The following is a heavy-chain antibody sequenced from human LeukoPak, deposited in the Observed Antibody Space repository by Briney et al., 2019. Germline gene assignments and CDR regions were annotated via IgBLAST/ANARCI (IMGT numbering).Heavy chain of an antibody. Sequence: GESLKISCKGSGYRFTTYWIGWVRQLPGKGLEWMGIIFPGDSDTSHSPSFQGQVTLSADKSINTAYLQWSSLKASDTAVYYCATSESQTRFDYWGQGTLVTVSS. CDR3: ATSESQTRFDY. V-gene: IGHV5-51*01. J-gene: IGHJ4*02. CDR2: IFPGDSDT. CDR1: GYRFTTYW. D-gene: IGHD1/OR15-1a*01.